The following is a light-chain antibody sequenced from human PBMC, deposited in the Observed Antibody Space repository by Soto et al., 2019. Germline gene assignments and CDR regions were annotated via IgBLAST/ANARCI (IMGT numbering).Light chain of an antibody. CDR1: QGISNF. Sequence: DIQLTQSPSFLSASVGDRVTIACRASQGISNFLAWYQQKAGKAPKLLIYDASRLQSGVPSRFSGSGGGTDFTLSISSVQPEDFATYFCQQSYMDPITFGQGTRLEIK. CDR2: DAS. J-gene: IGKJ5*01. V-gene: IGKV1-39*01. CDR3: QQSYMDPIT.